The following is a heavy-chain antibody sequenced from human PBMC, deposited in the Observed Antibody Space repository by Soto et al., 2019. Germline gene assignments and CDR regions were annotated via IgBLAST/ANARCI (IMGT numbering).Heavy chain of an antibody. D-gene: IGHD1-1*01. CDR3: ARGRYGDY. V-gene: IGHV1-18*01. CDR2: ISDHNGNT. J-gene: IGHJ4*02. CDR1: GYAFTTYG. Sequence: QVHLVQSGAEVKKPGASVKVSCKGSGYAFTTYGITWVRQAPGQGLEWMGWISDHNGNTKYAQKLQGRVTVPRDTSTSTAYLELRSLRSDDTVVYYCARGRYGDYWGQAALVTVSS.